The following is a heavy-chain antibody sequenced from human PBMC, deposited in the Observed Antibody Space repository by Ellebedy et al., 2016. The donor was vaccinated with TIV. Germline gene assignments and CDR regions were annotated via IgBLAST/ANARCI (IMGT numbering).Heavy chain of an antibody. CDR1: GLSVSSNKMS. CDR3: ARTSRDAFDI. CDR2: IDWDGDT. Sequence: SGPTLVKPTQTLTLTCTLSGLSVSSNKMSVSWFRQPPGKALEWLARIDWDGDTFYNTSLRTRLTISKDTSKNEVVLTMTVMEPVDTAMFFCARTSRDAFDIWGQGTMVIVSS. V-gene: IGHV2-70*04. J-gene: IGHJ3*02.